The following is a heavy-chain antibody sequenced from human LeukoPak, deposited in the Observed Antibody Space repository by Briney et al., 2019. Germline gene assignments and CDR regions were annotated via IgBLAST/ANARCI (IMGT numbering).Heavy chain of an antibody. CDR3: ARFRSGSYYSAGEFDY. CDR1: GYTFTSYY. J-gene: IGHJ4*02. V-gene: IGHV1-69*05. CDR2: IIPIFGTA. D-gene: IGHD1-26*01. Sequence: GASVKVSCKASGYTFTSYYMHWVRQAPGQGLEWMGGIIPIFGTANYAQKFQGRVTITTDESTSTAYMELSSLRSEDTAVYYCARFRSGSYYSAGEFDYWGQGTLVTVSS.